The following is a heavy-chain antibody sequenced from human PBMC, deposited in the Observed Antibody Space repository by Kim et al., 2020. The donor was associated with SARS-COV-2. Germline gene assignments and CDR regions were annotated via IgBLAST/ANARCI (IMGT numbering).Heavy chain of an antibody. V-gene: IGHV3-30*18. D-gene: IGHD4-17*01. CDR3: AKPMETMVTTNLGYYFDY. CDR2: ISYDGSSK. CDR1: GFTFSNYG. J-gene: IGHJ4*02. Sequence: GGSLRLSCVASGFTFSNYGMHWVRQAPGKGLEWVADISYDGSSKYYADSVKGRFTISRDSSKSTVYLLMNSLRPEDTAVYYCAKPMETMVTTNLGYYFDYGGQGTLGTVSS.